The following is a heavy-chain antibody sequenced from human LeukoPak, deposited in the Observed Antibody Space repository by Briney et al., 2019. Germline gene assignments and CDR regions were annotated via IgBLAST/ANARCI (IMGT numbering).Heavy chain of an antibody. Sequence: GGSLRLSCAASGFTFDDYGMSWVRQAPGKGLEWVSGINWNGGSTGYADSVKGRFTISRDNAKNSLYQQMNSLRAKDTALYYCARHPFPHEEIVGAHWGQGTLVTVSS. CDR2: INWNGGST. CDR1: GFTFDDYG. CDR3: ARHPFPHEEIVGAH. D-gene: IGHD1-26*01. J-gene: IGHJ4*02. V-gene: IGHV3-20*04.